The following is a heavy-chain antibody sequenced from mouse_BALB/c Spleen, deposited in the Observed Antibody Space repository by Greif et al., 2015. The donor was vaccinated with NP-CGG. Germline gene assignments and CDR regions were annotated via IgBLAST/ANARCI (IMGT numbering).Heavy chain of an antibody. V-gene: IGHV1-69*02. Sequence: VQLQQSGAELVKPGAPVKLSCKASGYTFTSYWMNWVKQRPGRGLEWIGRIDPSDSETHYNQKFKDKATLTVDKSSSTAYIQLSSLTSEDSAVYYCARYGSRDWYFDVWGAGTTVTVSS. D-gene: IGHD1-1*01. CDR2: IDPSDSET. CDR1: GYTFTSYW. CDR3: ARYGSRDWYFDV. J-gene: IGHJ1*01.